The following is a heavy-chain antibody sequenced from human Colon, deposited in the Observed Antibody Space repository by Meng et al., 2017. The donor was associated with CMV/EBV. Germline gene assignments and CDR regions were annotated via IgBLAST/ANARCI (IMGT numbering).Heavy chain of an antibody. J-gene: IGHJ4*02. CDR2: IRHDGSNE. V-gene: IGHV3-30*02. Sequence: LWTRGGLVHPGESLTRLSAGSGIPLRSSGMHWVRQAPGKGLEWVSLIRHDGSNEYYAESVRGRFTIPRDNSKNTVYLQMNSLRSEDTAVYYCARDKGVRPFDTWGQGILVTVSS. D-gene: IGHD2-21*01. CDR1: GIPLRSSG. CDR3: ARDKGVRPFDT.